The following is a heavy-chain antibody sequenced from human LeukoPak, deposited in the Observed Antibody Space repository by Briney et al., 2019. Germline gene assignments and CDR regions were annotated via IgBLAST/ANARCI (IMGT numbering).Heavy chain of an antibody. CDR2: INHSVST. Sequence: SETLSLTCAVYGGSFSGYYWSWIRQPPGKGLEWIGEINHSVSTNYNPSLKSRVTISVDTAKNQFSLKLSSVTAADTAVYYCAREGCSSTSCYRLGYWGQGTLVTVSS. CDR1: GGSFSGYY. V-gene: IGHV4-34*01. CDR3: AREGCSSTSCYRLGY. J-gene: IGHJ4*02. D-gene: IGHD2-2*01.